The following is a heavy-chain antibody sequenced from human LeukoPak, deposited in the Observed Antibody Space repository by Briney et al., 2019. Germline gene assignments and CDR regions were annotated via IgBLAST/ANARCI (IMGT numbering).Heavy chain of an antibody. V-gene: IGHV3-21*01. D-gene: IGHD3-9*01. Sequence: GGSLRLSCAASGFTFSSYSMNWVRQAPGKGLEWVSSISSSSSYIYYADSVKGRFTISRDNAKNSLYLQMNSLRAEDTAVYYCARDYDILTGPAPPGYWGQGTLVTVSS. CDR1: GFTFSSYS. J-gene: IGHJ4*02. CDR3: ARDYDILTGPAPPGY. CDR2: ISSSSSYI.